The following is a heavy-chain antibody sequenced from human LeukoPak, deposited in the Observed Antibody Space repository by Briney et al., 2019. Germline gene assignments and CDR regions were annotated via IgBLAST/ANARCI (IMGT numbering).Heavy chain of an antibody. D-gene: IGHD1-1*01. J-gene: IGHJ4*02. Sequence: GGALRLSCAASGVTFSSYRKNWVRQAPGEGGEWGSSISSSRTYIYSADSLQGRFTISRDNAKNSLYLQMNSLRAEDTAVYYCARGRGTPGPTEFHYWGRGTLVPVSS. CDR3: ARGRGTPGPTEFHY. CDR1: GVTFSSYR. CDR2: ISSSRTYI. V-gene: IGHV3-21*01.